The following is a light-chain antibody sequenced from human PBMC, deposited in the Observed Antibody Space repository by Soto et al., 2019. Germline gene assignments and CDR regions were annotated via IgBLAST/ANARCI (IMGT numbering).Light chain of an antibody. CDR1: QTISSW. Sequence: DMQIIQSPSTLSGSVGDRVTITCRASQTISSWLAWYQQKPGKAPKLLIYKASTLKSGVPSRFSGSGSGTEFTLTISSLQPDDFATYYCQHYNSYSEAFGQGTKLDIK. CDR2: KAS. V-gene: IGKV1-5*03. J-gene: IGKJ1*01. CDR3: QHYNSYSEA.